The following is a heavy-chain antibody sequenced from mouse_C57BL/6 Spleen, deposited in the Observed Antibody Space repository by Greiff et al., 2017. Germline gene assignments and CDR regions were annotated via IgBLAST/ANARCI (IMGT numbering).Heavy chain of an antibody. CDR2: IDPSDSYT. D-gene: IGHD1-1*01. CDR1: GYTFTSYW. J-gene: IGHJ3*01. CDR3: ARLYGRRAWFAY. V-gene: IGHV1-69*01. Sequence: QVQLQQPGAELVMPGASVKLSCKASGYTFTSYWMPWVKQRPGQGLEWIGEIDPSDSYTNYNQKFKGKSTLTVDKSSSTAYMQLSSLTSEDSAVYYCARLYGRRAWFAYWGQGTLVTVSA.